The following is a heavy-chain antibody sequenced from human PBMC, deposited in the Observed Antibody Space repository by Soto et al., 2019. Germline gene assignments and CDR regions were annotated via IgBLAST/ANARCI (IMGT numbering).Heavy chain of an antibody. CDR3: TSHYRRRGWEWATEPLFDY. V-gene: IGHV4-39*01. CDR1: GGSIRSSTYY. CDR2: IYYSGST. J-gene: IGHJ4*02. Sequence: SETLSLTCTVSGGSIRSSTYYWGWIRQPPGKGLEWIGSIYYSGSTHYKPSLKSRATMSVDTSTNQFSLKLNSVTAADTAVYYCTSHYRRRGWEWATEPLFDYWGQGTLDTVS. D-gene: IGHD3-3*01.